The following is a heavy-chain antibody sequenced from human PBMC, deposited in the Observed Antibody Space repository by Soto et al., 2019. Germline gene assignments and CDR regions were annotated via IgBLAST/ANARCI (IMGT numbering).Heavy chain of an antibody. CDR1: GGSISSGGYS. CDR2: IYHSGST. D-gene: IGHD5-12*01. J-gene: IGHJ4*02. Sequence: TLSLTCAVSGGSISSGGYSWSWIRQPPGKGLEWIGYIYHSGSTYYNPSLKSRVTISVDRSKNQFSLKLSSVTAADTAVYSCARARHSRYDRTIDYWGQGTLVIVSS. CDR3: ARARHSRYDRTIDY. V-gene: IGHV4-30-2*01.